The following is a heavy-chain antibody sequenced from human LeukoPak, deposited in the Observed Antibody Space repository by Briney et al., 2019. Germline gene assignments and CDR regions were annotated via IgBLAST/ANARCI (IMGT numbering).Heavy chain of an antibody. Sequence: GGSLRLSCAASGLVFSNYAMSWVRLSPGKGLEWIAAITRSGDTTHYADSVKGRFTISRDNAKNTVYLQMTGLTVEDLGVYYCHGGYAYALENVDYWGQGTLVTVSS. J-gene: IGHJ4*02. CDR1: GLVFSNYA. CDR3: HGGYAYALENVDY. V-gene: IGHV3-23*01. CDR2: ITRSGDTT. D-gene: IGHD3-16*01.